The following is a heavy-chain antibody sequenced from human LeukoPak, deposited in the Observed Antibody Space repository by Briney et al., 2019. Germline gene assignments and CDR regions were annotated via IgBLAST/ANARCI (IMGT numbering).Heavy chain of an antibody. D-gene: IGHD6-19*01. Sequence: ASVKVSCKASGGTFSSYAISWVRQAPGQGLEWMGRIIPILGIANYAQKFQGRVTITADKSTSTACMELSSLRSEDTAVYYCAKRRYSSGWYGAKWNFDYWGQGTLVTVSS. J-gene: IGHJ4*02. V-gene: IGHV1-69*04. CDR2: IIPILGIA. CDR3: AKRRYSSGWYGAKWNFDY. CDR1: GGTFSSYA.